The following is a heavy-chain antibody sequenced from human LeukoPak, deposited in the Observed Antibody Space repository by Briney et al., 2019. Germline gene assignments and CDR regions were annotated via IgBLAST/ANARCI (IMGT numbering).Heavy chain of an antibody. Sequence: SETLSLTCTVSGGSISSYYWTWIRQPPGKGLEWIGYVYYSGSTNYNPSLKSRVTMSVDTSKNQFSLNLTSETAADTAVYYCARDYSNYILDYWGQGALVTVSS. J-gene: IGHJ4*02. CDR3: ARDYSNYILDY. D-gene: IGHD4-11*01. V-gene: IGHV4-59*01. CDR1: GGSISSYY. CDR2: VYYSGST.